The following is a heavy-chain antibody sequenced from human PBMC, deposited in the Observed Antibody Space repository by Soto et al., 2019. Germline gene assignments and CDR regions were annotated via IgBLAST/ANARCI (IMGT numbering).Heavy chain of an antibody. J-gene: IGHJ4*02. Sequence: GESLKISCAASGFTFSSYWMSWVRQAPGKGLEWVANIKQDGSEKYYVDSVKGRFTISRDNAKNSLYLQMNSLRAEDTAVYYCARDSGAPLTRNDYWGQGTLVTVSS. D-gene: IGHD3-10*01. CDR2: IKQDGSEK. V-gene: IGHV3-7*01. CDR3: ARDSGAPLTRNDY. CDR1: GFTFSSYW.